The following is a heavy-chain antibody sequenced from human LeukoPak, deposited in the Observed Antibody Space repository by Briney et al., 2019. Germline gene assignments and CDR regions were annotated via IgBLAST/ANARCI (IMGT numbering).Heavy chain of an antibody. CDR2: INHSGST. Sequence: PSETLSLTCTVSGGSISSRSYYWGWIRQPPGKGLEWIGEINHSGSTNYNPSLKSRVTILVDTSKNQFSLKLSSVTAADTAVYYCARGSNSYGAFRYYYDSSGYENYFDYWGQGTLVTVSS. J-gene: IGHJ4*02. CDR3: ARGSNSYGAFRYYYDSSGYENYFDY. CDR1: GGSISSRSYY. D-gene: IGHD3-22*01. V-gene: IGHV4-39*07.